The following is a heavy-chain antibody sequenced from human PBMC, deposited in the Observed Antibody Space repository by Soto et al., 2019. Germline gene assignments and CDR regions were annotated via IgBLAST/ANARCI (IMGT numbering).Heavy chain of an antibody. V-gene: IGHV3-30*18. D-gene: IGHD3-3*01. CDR2: ISYDGSNK. J-gene: IGHJ4*02. Sequence: QAGGSLRLSCAASGFTFSSYGMHWVRQAPGKGLEWVAVISYDGSNKYYADSVKGRFTISRDNSKNTLYLQMNSLRAEDTAVYYCAKDPRNGYNFWSGYYAPFDYWGQGTLVTVSS. CDR3: AKDPRNGYNFWSGYYAPFDY. CDR1: GFTFSSYG.